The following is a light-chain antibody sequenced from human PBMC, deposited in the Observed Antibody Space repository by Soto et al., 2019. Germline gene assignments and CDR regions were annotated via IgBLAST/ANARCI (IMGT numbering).Light chain of an antibody. Sequence: QSALTQPASVSWFPGQSITISCTGSRSDVGGYNYVSWYQQHPAKAPKMIIYDVTSRPSGVSNRFSGSKSGNTASLSITGPQAEDEADYYFSSFTTDNTFVVLGRGTKLTVL. J-gene: IGLJ2*01. V-gene: IGLV2-14*03. CDR3: SSFTTDNTFVV. CDR1: RSDVGGYNY. CDR2: DVT.